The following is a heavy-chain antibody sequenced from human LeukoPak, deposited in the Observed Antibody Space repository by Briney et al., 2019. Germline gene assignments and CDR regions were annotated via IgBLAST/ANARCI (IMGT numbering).Heavy chain of an antibody. J-gene: IGHJ4*02. V-gene: IGHV4-34*01. CDR3: ASLRRGYSYGYYY. CDR1: GVSFSGYY. D-gene: IGHD5-18*01. CDR2: INHSGST. Sequence: PSETLSLTCAVYGVSFSGYYWSWIRQPPGKGLEWIGEINHSGSTNYNPSLKSRVTISVDTSKNQFSLKLSSVTAADTAVYYCASLRRGYSYGYYYWGQGTLVTVSS.